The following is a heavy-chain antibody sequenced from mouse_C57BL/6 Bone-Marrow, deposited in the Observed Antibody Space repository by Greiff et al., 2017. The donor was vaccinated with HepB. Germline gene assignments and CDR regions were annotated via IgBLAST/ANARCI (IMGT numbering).Heavy chain of an antibody. J-gene: IGHJ4*01. D-gene: IGHD1-1*01. Sequence: EVQLQQSGAELVKPGASVKLSCTASGFNIKDYYMHWVKQRTEQGLEWIGRIDPEDGETKYAPKFQGRATITADKSTNTANLQLSSLTSGDTAVYYCARVYYYGSSYRDAMDYWGQGASVSVSA. CDR3: ARVYYYGSSYRDAMDY. CDR1: GFNIKDYY. V-gene: IGHV14-2*01. CDR2: IDPEDGET.